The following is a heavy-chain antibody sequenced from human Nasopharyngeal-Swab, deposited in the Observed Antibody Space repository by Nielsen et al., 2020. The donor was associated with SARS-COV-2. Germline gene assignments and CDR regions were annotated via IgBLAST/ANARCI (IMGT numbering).Heavy chain of an antibody. J-gene: IGHJ6*02. CDR2: IIPILGIA. Sequence: SVKVSCKASGGTFSSYAISGVRQPPGQGLEWMGRIIPILGIANYAQKFQGRVTITADKSTSTAYMVLSSLRSEDTAVYYCAREYCSGGSCYGNYGMDVWGQGTTVTVSS. V-gene: IGHV1-69*04. D-gene: IGHD2-15*01. CDR3: AREYCSGGSCYGNYGMDV. CDR1: GGTFSSYA.